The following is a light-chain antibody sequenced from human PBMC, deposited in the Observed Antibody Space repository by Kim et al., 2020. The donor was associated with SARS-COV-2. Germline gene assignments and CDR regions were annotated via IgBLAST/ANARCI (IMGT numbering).Light chain of an antibody. CDR3: RSCDSSNPWV. Sequence: NFMLTQPHSVSESPGKTVTISCTRSSGSIASNYVQWYQQRPGSAPTTVIYEDNQRPSWVPGRFSGSIDSSSNSASLTISGLKTEDEADYYCRSCDSSNPWVFGGGTKLTVL. CDR2: EDN. CDR1: SGSIASNY. V-gene: IGLV6-57*03. J-gene: IGLJ3*02.